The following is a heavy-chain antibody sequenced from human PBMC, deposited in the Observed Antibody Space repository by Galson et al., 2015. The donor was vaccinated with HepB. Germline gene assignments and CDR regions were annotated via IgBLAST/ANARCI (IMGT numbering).Heavy chain of an antibody. CDR2: IWYDGSKK. J-gene: IGHJ6*03. V-gene: IGHV3-33*08. CDR1: AFTFSNFG. Sequence: SLRLSCAASAFTFSNFGMNWVRQAPGKGLEWVAFIWYDGSKKYYADSVKGRFTISRDNSNNTLYLQMSSLKAEDTAVYYCARDQRIGVVEQYYYYYMDVWGKGSTVTVSS. CDR3: ARDQRIGVVEQYYYYYMDV. D-gene: IGHD2-2*01.